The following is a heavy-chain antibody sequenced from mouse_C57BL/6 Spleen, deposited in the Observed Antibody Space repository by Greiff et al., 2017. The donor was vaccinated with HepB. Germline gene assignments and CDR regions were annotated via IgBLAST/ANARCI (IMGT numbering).Heavy chain of an antibody. Sequence: ESGPGLVKPSQSLSLTCSVTGYSITSGYYWNWIRQFPGNKLEWMGYISYDGSNNYNPSLKNRISITRDTSKNQFFLKLNSVTTEDTATYYCARDRDSSGYDYAMDYWGQGTSVTVSS. J-gene: IGHJ4*01. CDR2: ISYDGSN. CDR1: GYSITSGYY. D-gene: IGHD3-2*02. V-gene: IGHV3-6*01. CDR3: ARDRDSSGYDYAMDY.